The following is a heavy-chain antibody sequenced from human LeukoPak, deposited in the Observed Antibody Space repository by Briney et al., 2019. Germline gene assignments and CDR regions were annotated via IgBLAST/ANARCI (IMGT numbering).Heavy chain of an antibody. CDR1: GYTFTGYY. CDR2: INPNNGGT. V-gene: IGHV1-2*02. D-gene: IGHD6-6*01. J-gene: IGHJ5*02. Sequence: ASVTVCFTASGYTFTGYYMDWVRQAPGQGLEWMGWINPNNGGTNYAEKFQGRVTMTRDTSISTAYMELSRLRSDDTAVYYCARDLEYSSSSGWFDPWGQGTLVTVSS. CDR3: ARDLEYSSSSGWFDP.